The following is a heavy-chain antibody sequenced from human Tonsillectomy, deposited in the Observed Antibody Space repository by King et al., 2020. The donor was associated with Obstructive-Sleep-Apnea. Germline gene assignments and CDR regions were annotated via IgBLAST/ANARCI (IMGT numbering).Heavy chain of an antibody. CDR2: ISYDGSYK. CDR1: GFTFSNYA. CDR3: ARGETGATVDY. V-gene: IGHV3-30*04. D-gene: IGHD1-26*01. J-gene: IGHJ4*02. Sequence: VQLVESGGGVVQPGRSLRLSCAASGFTFSNYAIHWVRQAPGKGLEWVAVISYDGSYKYYADSVKGRFTISRDNSKNTLYLQMDSLRAEDTAVYYCARGETGATVDYWGQGTLVTVSS.